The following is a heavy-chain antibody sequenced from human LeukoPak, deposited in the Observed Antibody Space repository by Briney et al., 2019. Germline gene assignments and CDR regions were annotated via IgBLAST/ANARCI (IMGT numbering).Heavy chain of an antibody. CDR3: ARQGLWRYASY. CDR2: IYYSGST. Sequence: SETLSLTCTVSGGSIGSRDFYWGWIRQPPGKGLEWIGGIYYSGSTYYNPSLKSRVTISVDTSKNQFSLKLRSVTAADTAVYHCARQGLWRYASYWGQGSLVTVSS. V-gene: IGHV4-39*01. D-gene: IGHD3-16*01. CDR1: GGSIGSRDFY. J-gene: IGHJ4*02.